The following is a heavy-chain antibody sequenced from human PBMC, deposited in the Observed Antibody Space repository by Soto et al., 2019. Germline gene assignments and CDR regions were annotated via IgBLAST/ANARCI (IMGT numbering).Heavy chain of an antibody. D-gene: IGHD3-22*01. V-gene: IGHV4-30-4*01. CDR2: IYYSGST. J-gene: IGHJ4*02. CDR3: ARTGDTSGYSY. Sequence: QVQLQESGPGLVKPSQTLSLTCTVSGGSISSGDYYWSWIRQPPGKGLEWIGYIYYSGSTYYNPSLKSRVTISVDTAKTQFSLRLSSVTAADTAVYYCARTGDTSGYSYWGQGTLVTVSS. CDR1: GGSISSGDYY.